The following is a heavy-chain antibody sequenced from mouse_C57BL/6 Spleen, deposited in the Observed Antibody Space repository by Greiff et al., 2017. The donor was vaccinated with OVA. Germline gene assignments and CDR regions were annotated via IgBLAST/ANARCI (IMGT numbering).Heavy chain of an antibody. D-gene: IGHD1-1*01. CDR2: ISNGGGST. V-gene: IGHV5-12*01. Sequence: EVKVEESGGGLVQPGGSLKLSCAASGFTFSDYYMYWVRQTPEKRLEWVAYISNGGGSTYYPDTVKGRFTISRDNAKNTLYLQMSRLKSEDTAMYYCARHGGSSYVTSFAYWGQGTLVTVSA. CDR1: GFTFSDYY. CDR3: ARHGGSSYVTSFAY. J-gene: IGHJ3*01.